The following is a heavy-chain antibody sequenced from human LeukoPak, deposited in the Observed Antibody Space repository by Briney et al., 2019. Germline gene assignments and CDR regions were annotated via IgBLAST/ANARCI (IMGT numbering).Heavy chain of an antibody. D-gene: IGHD3-10*01. CDR2: IYDSGST. Sequence: PGGSLRLSCAASGFTSSSYSMNWVRQAPGKGLEWIGSIYDSGSTYYNPSLKSRVTISVDTSKNQFSLKLNSVTAADTAVYYCARHYGPWGQGTLVTVSS. J-gene: IGHJ5*02. CDR1: GFTSSSYSMN. CDR3: ARHYGP. V-gene: IGHV4-39*01.